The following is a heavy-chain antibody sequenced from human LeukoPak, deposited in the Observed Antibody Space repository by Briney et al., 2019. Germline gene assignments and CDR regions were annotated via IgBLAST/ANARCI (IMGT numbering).Heavy chain of an antibody. J-gene: IGHJ4*02. D-gene: IGHD5-24*01. CDR1: GFTFDDYA. V-gene: IGHV3-43D*03. CDR2: ISWDGGST. Sequence: PGRSLRLSCAASGFTFDDYAMHWVRQAPGKGLEWVSGISWDGGSTYYADSVKGRFTISRDNSKNSLYLQMNSLRAEDTALYYCAKDRLLKMATPQLPDYWGQGTLVTVSS. CDR3: AKDRLLKMATPQLPDY.